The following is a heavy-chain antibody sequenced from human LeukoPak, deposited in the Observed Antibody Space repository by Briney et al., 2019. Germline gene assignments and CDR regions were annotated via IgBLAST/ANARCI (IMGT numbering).Heavy chain of an antibody. Sequence: GGSLILSCAASGFTFSNYWMHWVRQAPGKGLVWVSRINDDGSSTNYADSVKGRFTISRDNAKNTLYLLMNSLTPEDTAVYYCARGGWSGNWFDPWGQGTPVTVSS. CDR2: INDDGSST. CDR3: ARGGWSGNWFDP. D-gene: IGHD6-19*01. V-gene: IGHV3-74*01. CDR1: GFTFSNYW. J-gene: IGHJ5*02.